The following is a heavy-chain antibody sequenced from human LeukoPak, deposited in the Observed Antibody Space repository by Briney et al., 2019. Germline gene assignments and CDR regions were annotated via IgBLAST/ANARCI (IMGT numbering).Heavy chain of an antibody. Sequence: GGSMRLSCAASGLAFSAYKMHWVRQAPRKGLVWVSRISTDGYTTDYADSVEGRFTISRDNAKNTLYLQMNSLRAEDTAVYYCAGSLGPLTEYWGQGTLVTVSS. CDR2: ISTDGYTT. CDR3: AGSLGPLTEY. J-gene: IGHJ4*02. D-gene: IGHD7-27*01. V-gene: IGHV3-74*01. CDR1: GLAFSAYK.